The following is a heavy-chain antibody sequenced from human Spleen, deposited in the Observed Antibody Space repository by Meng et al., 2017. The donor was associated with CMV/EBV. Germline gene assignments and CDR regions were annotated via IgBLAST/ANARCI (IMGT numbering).Heavy chain of an antibody. Sequence: VYGGSFSGYYWRWIRQPPGKGLEWIGEINHSGSTNYNPSLKSRVTISVDTSKNQFSLKLNSVTAAETAVYYCARSVRAGYRYWYFDLWGRGTLVTVSS. CDR2: INHSGST. CDR1: GGSFSGYY. D-gene: IGHD5-18*01. CDR3: ARSVRAGYRYWYFDL. V-gene: IGHV4-34*01. J-gene: IGHJ2*01.